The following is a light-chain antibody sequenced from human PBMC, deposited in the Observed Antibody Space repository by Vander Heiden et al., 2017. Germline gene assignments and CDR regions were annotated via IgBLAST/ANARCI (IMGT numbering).Light chain of an antibody. J-gene: IGLJ2*01. CDR2: SNK. CDR1: SSNIGSNT. V-gene: IGLV1-44*01. Sequence: QSVLTQPPSASGTPGQRVTSSCSGSSSNIGSNTVNWYHQLPGTAPKLLIYSNKQRPSGVPDRFSGSKSGTSASLAISGLQSEDEADYYCAAWDDGLNGVVFGGGTKLTVL. CDR3: AAWDDGLNGVV.